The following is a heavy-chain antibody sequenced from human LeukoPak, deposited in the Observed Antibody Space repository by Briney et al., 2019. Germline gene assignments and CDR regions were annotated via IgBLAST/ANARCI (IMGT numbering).Heavy chain of an antibody. V-gene: IGHV3-66*01. CDR1: AFSVSTNY. D-gene: IGHD1-26*01. Sequence: GGSLRLSRAASAFSVSTNYMSWVRQAPGKGLEWVSVIYTVGTTHYADSVKGRCTISRDTSTNTVYLQLNSLRAEDTATYYCAGYGGSYPYYMDVWGKGTTVTLSS. J-gene: IGHJ6*03. CDR2: IYTVGTT. CDR3: AGYGGSYPYYMDV.